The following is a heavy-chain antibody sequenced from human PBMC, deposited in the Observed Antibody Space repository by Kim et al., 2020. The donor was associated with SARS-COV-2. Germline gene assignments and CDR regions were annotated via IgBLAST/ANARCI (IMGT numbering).Heavy chain of an antibody. D-gene: IGHD5-18*01. Sequence: ISYEDSVKGRFTISRDNAKNSLYLQMNSLRAEDTALYYCAKGLQLWFFDYWGQGTLVTVSS. V-gene: IGHV3-9*01. J-gene: IGHJ4*02. CDR2: I. CDR3: AKGLQLWFFDY.